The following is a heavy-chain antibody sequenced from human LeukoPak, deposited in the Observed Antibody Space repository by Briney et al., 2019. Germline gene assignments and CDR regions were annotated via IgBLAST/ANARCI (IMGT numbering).Heavy chain of an antibody. J-gene: IGHJ4*02. CDR1: GDSISSGSYY. Sequence: SETLSLTCTVSGDSISSGSYYWSWIRQPAGKGLEWIGRIYIRWTTTYNSSLKSRVTISVDTSKNQFSLKLSSVTAADTAVYYCARGYWFYFDYWGQGTLVTVSS. CDR3: ARGYWFYFDY. D-gene: IGHD2-8*02. V-gene: IGHV4-61*02. CDR2: IYIRWTT.